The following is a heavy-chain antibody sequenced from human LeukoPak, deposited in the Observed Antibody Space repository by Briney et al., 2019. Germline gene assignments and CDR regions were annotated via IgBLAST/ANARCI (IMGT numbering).Heavy chain of an antibody. Sequence: GGSLRLSCAASGFTFSDYYMSWIRQAPGKGLGWVSYISSSGSTIYYADSVKGRFTISRDNAKNSLYLQINSLRAEDTAVYYCAREVTPDGSGSGGYYFDYWGQGTLVTVSS. J-gene: IGHJ4*02. CDR2: ISSSGSTI. CDR1: GFTFSDYY. V-gene: IGHV3-11*01. CDR3: AREVTPDGSGSGGYYFDY. D-gene: IGHD3-10*01.